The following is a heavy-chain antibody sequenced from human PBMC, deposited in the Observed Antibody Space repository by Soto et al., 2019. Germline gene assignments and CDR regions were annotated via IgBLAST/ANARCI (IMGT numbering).Heavy chain of an antibody. J-gene: IGHJ5*02. Sequence: ASVKVSCKASGYTFTGYYMHWVRQAPGQGLEWMGWINPNSGGTNYAQKFQGRVTMTRDTSISTAYMELSRLRSDDTAVYYCARDGSYSSSWYWFDPWGQGTLVTVSS. D-gene: IGHD6-13*01. CDR1: GYTFTGYY. CDR2: INPNSGGT. V-gene: IGHV1-2*02. CDR3: ARDGSYSSSWYWFDP.